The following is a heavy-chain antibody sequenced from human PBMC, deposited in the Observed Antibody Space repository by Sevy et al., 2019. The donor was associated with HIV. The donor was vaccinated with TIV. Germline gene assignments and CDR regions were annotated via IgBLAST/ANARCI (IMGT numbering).Heavy chain of an antibody. D-gene: IGHD5-18*01. CDR3: VRLATAVVYYFDY. V-gene: IGHV4-38-2*02. CDR1: GYSINSGYY. J-gene: IGHJ4*02. CDR2: FYLGGST. Sequence: SETLSLTCTVSGYSINSGYYWGWIRQSPGKGLEWIGSFYLGGSTYYNPSLKSRVTISPDSPKNQFSLKLNSVTAADTAVYFCVRLATAVVYYFDYWGQGTLVTVSS.